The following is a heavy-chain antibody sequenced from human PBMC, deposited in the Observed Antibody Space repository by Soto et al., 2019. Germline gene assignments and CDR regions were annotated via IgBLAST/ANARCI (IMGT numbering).Heavy chain of an antibody. CDR1: GFTFSDYY. D-gene: IGHD2-2*01. Sequence: GGSLRLSCAASGFTFSDYYMSWIRLAPGKRLEWISYISGSSPYTNYADSVKGRFTMSRDNAKNSVYLHMNSLRAEDTAVYYCARLCRNSDYWFDPWGQGTLVTVSS. CDR3: ARLCRNSDYWFDP. V-gene: IGHV3-11*06. J-gene: IGHJ5*02. CDR2: ISGSSPYT.